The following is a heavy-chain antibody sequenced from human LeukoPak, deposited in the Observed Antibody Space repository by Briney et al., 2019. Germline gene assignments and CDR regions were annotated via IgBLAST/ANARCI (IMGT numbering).Heavy chain of an antibody. Sequence: PGGSLRLSCAASGFTFSSYSMNWVRQAPGKGLEWVSSISSSSSYIYYADSVKGRFTISRDNAKNSLYLQMSSLRAEDTAVYYCARESIAAYVLYYCYYMDVWGKGTTVTVSS. CDR3: ARESIAAYVLYYCYYMDV. CDR2: ISSSSSYI. D-gene: IGHD6-6*01. CDR1: GFTFSSYS. V-gene: IGHV3-21*01. J-gene: IGHJ6*03.